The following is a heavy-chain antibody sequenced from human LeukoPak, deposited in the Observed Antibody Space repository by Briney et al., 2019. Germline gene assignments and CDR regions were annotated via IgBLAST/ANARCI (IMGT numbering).Heavy chain of an antibody. V-gene: IGHV3-23*01. Sequence: GGSLRLSCAASGFTFSSYVMNWVRQAPGKGLEWVSVISGGGGSTYYADSVKGRFTISRDNAKNSLYLQMNSLRDEDTAVYYCAREVVGFDYWGQGTLVTVSS. CDR3: AREVVGFDY. CDR1: GFTFSSYV. J-gene: IGHJ4*02. D-gene: IGHD2-15*01. CDR2: ISGGGGST.